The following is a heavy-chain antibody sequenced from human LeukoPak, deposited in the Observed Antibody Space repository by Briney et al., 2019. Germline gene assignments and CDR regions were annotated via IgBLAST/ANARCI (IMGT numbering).Heavy chain of an antibody. CDR1: GGSISSYY. CDR3: ARAYSGSYYHFDY. CDR2: IYYSGST. Sequence: SETLSLTCTVSGGSISSYYWSWIRQPPGKGLEWIGYIYYSGSTNYNPSLKSRVTISVDTSQNHFSLKLSSVTAADTAVYYCARAYSGSYYHFDYWGQGSLVTVSS. D-gene: IGHD1-26*01. J-gene: IGHJ4*02. V-gene: IGHV4-59*01.